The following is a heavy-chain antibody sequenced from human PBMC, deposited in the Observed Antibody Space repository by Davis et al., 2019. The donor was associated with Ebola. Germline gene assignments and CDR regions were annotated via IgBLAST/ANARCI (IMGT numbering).Heavy chain of an antibody. D-gene: IGHD4-17*01. V-gene: IGHV3-23*01. J-gene: IGHJ4*02. CDR1: GFTFSTYA. CDR3: AKNPKYGDYRYADF. CDR2: ISAGAETT. Sequence: GESLKISCAASGFTFSTYAMSWIRQAPGKGLEWVSTISAGAETTYDADSGQGRFTISRDNSKNTLYLQMNSLRAEDTAVYYCAKNPKYGDYRYADFWGQGTLVTVSS.